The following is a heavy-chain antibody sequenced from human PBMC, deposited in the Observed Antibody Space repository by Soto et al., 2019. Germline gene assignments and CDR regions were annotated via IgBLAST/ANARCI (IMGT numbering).Heavy chain of an antibody. D-gene: IGHD6-19*01. V-gene: IGHV4-31*03. Sequence: VQLQESGPRLVKPSQTLSLTCSVSGDSINNGYYWTWIRQHPGKGLEWIGYIYYTGRTSYNPSLKSGLTISLDTSQKQFSLNLTSVTAADTAVYFCARGPEQFQLLWPVALSYFNSWGQGILVTVSS. CDR2: IYYTGRT. CDR3: ARGPEQFQLLWPVALSYFNS. J-gene: IGHJ4*02. CDR1: GDSINNGYY.